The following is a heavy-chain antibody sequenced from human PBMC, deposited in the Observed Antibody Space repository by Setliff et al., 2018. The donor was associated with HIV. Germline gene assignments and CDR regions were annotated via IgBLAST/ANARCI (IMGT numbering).Heavy chain of an antibody. J-gene: IGHJ4*02. Sequence: GGSLRLSCAASGFTFDAYAMHWVRQAPGKGLEWVSGISWNSGSIGYADSVKGRFTISRDNAKNSLYLQMNSLRAEDTALYYCAKEPILTGYFDYWGQGTLVTVSS. D-gene: IGHD3-9*01. CDR2: ISWNSGSI. CDR1: GFTFDAYA. V-gene: IGHV3-9*01. CDR3: AKEPILTGYFDY.